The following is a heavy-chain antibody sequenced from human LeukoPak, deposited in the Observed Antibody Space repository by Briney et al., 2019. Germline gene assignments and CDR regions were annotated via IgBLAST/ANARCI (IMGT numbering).Heavy chain of an antibody. CDR2: MNPNSGNT. CDR1: GYTFTSYD. J-gene: IGHJ6*02. V-gene: IGHV1-8*01. CDR3: ARGRYQLRSSGMDV. Sequence: ASVKVSCKASGYTFTSYDINWVRQATGQGLEWMGWMNPNSGNTGYAQKFQGRVTMTRDTSTSTVYMELSSLRSEDTAVYYCARGRYQLRSSGMDVWGQGTTVAVSS. D-gene: IGHD2-2*01.